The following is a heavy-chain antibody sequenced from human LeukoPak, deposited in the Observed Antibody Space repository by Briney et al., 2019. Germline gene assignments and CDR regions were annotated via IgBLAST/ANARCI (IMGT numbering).Heavy chain of an antibody. J-gene: IGHJ3*02. D-gene: IGHD1-26*01. CDR1: GFTFSSYG. CDR3: AKVYEEELPDDAFDI. V-gene: IGHV3-30*18. Sequence: GGSLRLSCAASGFTFSSYGMHWVRQAPGKGLEWVAVISYDGSNKYYADSVRGRFTISRDNSKNTLYLQMNSLRAEDTAVYYCAKVYEEELPDDAFDIWGQGTMVTVSS. CDR2: ISYDGSNK.